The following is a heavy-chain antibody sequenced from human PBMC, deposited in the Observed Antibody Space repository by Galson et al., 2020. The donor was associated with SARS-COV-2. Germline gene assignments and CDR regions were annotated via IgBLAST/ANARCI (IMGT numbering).Heavy chain of an antibody. J-gene: IGHJ3*02. CDR3: ARAPGPPWYGGNSGAFDI. CDR1: GGSISSYY. D-gene: IGHD2-21*02. CDR2: IYYSGST. V-gene: IGHV4-59*01. Sequence: SETLSLTCTVSGGSISSYYWSWIRQPPGKGLEWIGYIYYSGSTNYNPSLKSRVTISVDTSKNQFSLKLSSVTAADTAVYYCARAPGPPWYGGNSGAFDIWGQGTMVTVSS.